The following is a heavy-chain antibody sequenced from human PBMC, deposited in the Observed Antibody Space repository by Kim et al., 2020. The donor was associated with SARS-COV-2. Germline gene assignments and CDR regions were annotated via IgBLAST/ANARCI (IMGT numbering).Heavy chain of an antibody. J-gene: IGHJ4*02. D-gene: IGHD3-9*01. CDR1: GGSFSGYY. Sequence: SETLSLTCAVYGGSFSGYYWSWIRQPPGKGLEWIGEINHSGSTNYNPSLKSRVTISVDTSKNQFSLKLSSVTAADTAVYYCARSVTIYPRPFDYWGQGTL. CDR3: ARSVTIYPRPFDY. CDR2: INHSGST. V-gene: IGHV4-34*01.